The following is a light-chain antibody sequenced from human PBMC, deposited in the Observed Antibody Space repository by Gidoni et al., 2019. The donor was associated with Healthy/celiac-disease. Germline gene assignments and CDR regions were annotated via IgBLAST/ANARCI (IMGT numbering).Light chain of an antibody. CDR1: QSISSW. CDR2: DAS. V-gene: IGKV1-5*01. J-gene: IGKJ1*01. CDR3: QQYNSYST. Sequence: DIQMTQSPSTLSASVGDRVTITCRASQSISSWLDWYQQKPGKAPKLLIYDASSLESGVPSRFSGSGSGTELTLTISSLQPDDFATYYCQQYNSYSTFXXXTKVEIK.